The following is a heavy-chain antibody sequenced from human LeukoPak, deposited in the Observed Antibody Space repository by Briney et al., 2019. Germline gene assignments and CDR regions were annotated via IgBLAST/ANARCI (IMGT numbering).Heavy chain of an antibody. Sequence: GGSLRLSCAASGFTFSSYGMHWVRQAPGKGLEWVAVISYDGSNKYYADSVKGRFTISRDNSKNTLYLQMNSLRAEDTAVYYCARDPSYYYDSSGYYADAFDIWGQGTMVTVSS. CDR1: GFTFSSYG. CDR2: ISYDGSNK. D-gene: IGHD3-22*01. V-gene: IGHV3-30*03. J-gene: IGHJ3*02. CDR3: ARDPSYYYDSSGYYADAFDI.